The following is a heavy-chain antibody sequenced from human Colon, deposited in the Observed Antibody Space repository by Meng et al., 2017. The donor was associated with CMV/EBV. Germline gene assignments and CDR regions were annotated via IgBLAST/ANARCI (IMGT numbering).Heavy chain of an antibody. V-gene: IGHV1-69*05. Sequence: TYVIGWVRQAAGQGLEWMGGILPSEGTAKGSRRFQDRVTITTDGFSTVYLDLSGLTSEDTAVYYCARGVYDIIDQYEGSWYFFDYWGQGTLVTVSS. D-gene: IGHD3-9*01. CDR1: TYV. CDR3: ARGVYDIIDQYEGSWYFFDY. J-gene: IGHJ4*02. CDR2: ILPSEGTA.